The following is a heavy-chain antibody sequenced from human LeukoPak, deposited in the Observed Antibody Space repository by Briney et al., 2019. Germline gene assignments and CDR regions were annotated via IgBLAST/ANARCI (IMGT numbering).Heavy chain of an antibody. Sequence: ASVKVSCKASGYTFTSYYMNWVRQAPGQGLEWMGIINPSGGSTSYAQKFQGRVTMTRDMSTSTVYMELSSLRSEDTAVYYCARVAARSPPDYWGQGTLVTVSS. CDR1: GYTFTSYY. J-gene: IGHJ4*02. D-gene: IGHD6-13*01. CDR3: ARVAARSPPDY. CDR2: INPSGGST. V-gene: IGHV1-46*01.